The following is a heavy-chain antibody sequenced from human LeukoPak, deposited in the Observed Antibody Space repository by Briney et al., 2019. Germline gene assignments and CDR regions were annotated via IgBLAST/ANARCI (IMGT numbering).Heavy chain of an antibody. Sequence: GSLRLSCAASGFPFSDYWMDWVRQAPGKGMEWVANIKQDGSEKYYADSVRGRFTISRDNSKNTLSLHMTSLRPEDTAVYYCVKGGSSSSEGGWGQGTLVTVSS. CDR2: IKQDGSEK. V-gene: IGHV3-7*03. J-gene: IGHJ4*02. CDR3: VKGGSSSSEGG. D-gene: IGHD6-6*01. CDR1: GFPFSDYW.